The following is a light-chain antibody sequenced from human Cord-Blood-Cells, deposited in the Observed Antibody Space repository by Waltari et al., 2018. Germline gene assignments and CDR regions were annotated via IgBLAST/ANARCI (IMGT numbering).Light chain of an antibody. J-gene: IGLJ3*02. CDR3: SSYTSSSSAGV. Sequence: QSALTQPASVSGSPGQSITISCTGTSSDVGGYNYVSWYQQHPGKAPKLMIYEVSKRPSGVSNRFAGSKSGNTASLTISGLQAEDEADYYCSSYTSSSSAGVFGGGTKLTVL. CDR2: EVS. V-gene: IGLV2-14*01. CDR1: SSDVGGYNY.